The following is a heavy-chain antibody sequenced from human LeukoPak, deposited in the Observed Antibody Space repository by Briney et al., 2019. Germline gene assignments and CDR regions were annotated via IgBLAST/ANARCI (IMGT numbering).Heavy chain of an antibody. Sequence: GGSLRLSCAASGFTFSNYAMGWVRQAPGKGLEWVSLIGGSGGGTYFADSAKGRFTISRDNSKNTLYLQMDGLRAEDTAIYYCAPDLRGSAWSLDDWGQGTLVTVSS. CDR3: APDLRGSAWSLDD. CDR1: GFTFSNYA. CDR2: IGGSGGGT. V-gene: IGHV3-23*01. D-gene: IGHD6-13*01. J-gene: IGHJ4*02.